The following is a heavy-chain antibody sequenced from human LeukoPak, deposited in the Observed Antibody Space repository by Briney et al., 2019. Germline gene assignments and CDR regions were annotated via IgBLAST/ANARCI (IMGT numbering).Heavy chain of an antibody. V-gene: IGHV3-23*01. D-gene: IGHD3-10*01. CDR2: IGSDNKP. CDR3: ARDPSRGLYYFDH. CDR1: GFTFSAYA. J-gene: IGHJ4*02. Sequence: GGSLRLSCEASGFTFSAYAMTWVRQAPGKGLEWVSSIGSDNKPHYSESVKGRFSISRDNSKNTLFLQMNSLRAEDTAVYYCARDPSRGLYYFDHWGQGTLVTVSS.